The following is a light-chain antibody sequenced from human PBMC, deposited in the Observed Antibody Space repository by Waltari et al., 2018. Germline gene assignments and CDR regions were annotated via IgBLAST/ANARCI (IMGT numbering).Light chain of an antibody. CDR1: SSNIGSNS. Sequence: SVLTQPPSASGTPGQRVTIPCSGSSSNIGSNSVYWYQQLPVTAPQRPIYRNIPRPSGVPDRFSGSKSGTSASLAISGLRSEDEADYYCAAWDDSLSAVVFGGGTKLTVL. CDR2: RNI. V-gene: IGLV1-47*01. J-gene: IGLJ2*01. CDR3: AAWDDSLSAVV.